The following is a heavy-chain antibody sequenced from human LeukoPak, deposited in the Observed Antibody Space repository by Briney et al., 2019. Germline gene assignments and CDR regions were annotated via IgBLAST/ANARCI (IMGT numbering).Heavy chain of an antibody. V-gene: IGHV3-33*01. CDR2: IWANGNDK. J-gene: IGHJ4*02. D-gene: IGHD5/OR15-5a*01. CDR1: AFIFSHYG. Sequence: GGSLRLSCAASAFIFSHYGMHWVRQVPGKGLEWVAVIWANGNDKYYIDSVKGRFTVSRDNSKNTLYLQMDSLRSDDTAVYYCARDSLLDYWGQGILVTVSS. CDR3: ARDSLLDY.